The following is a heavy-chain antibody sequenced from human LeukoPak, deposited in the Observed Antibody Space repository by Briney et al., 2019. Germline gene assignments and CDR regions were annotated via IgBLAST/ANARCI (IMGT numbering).Heavy chain of an antibody. CDR2: IRYDGSNE. D-gene: IGHD6-13*01. V-gene: IGHV3-30*02. CDR1: GFTFSSNG. CDR3: AKTGYSGSAYGTWYFDY. Sequence: GGSLRLSCATSGFTFSSNGLHWVRQAPGKGLEWVAFIRYDGSNEYYADSVKGRFTISRDNSKNTLYLQMNSLRTEDTALYYCAKTGYSGSAYGTWYFDYWGKGTLVTVSS. J-gene: IGHJ4*02.